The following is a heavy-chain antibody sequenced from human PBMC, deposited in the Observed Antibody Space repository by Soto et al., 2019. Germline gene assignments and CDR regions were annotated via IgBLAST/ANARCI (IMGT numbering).Heavy chain of an antibody. CDR3: ARAYMTTVPNWFDP. Sequence: PSETLSLTCTVSDGSSSSGGYPWSCIRQPPGKGLEWIGYIYHSGSTYYNPSLKSRVTISVDRSKNQFSLKLSSVTAADTVVYYCARAYMTTVPNWFDPWGQGTLVTVSS. J-gene: IGHJ5*02. V-gene: IGHV4-30-2*01. CDR2: IYHSGST. CDR1: DGSSSSGGYP. D-gene: IGHD4-4*01.